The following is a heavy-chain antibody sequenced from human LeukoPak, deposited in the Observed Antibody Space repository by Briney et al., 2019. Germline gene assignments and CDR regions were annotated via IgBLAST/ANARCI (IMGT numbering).Heavy chain of an antibody. V-gene: IGHV1-18*01. J-gene: IGHJ6*02. D-gene: IGHD4-17*01. CDR1: GGTFSSYA. CDR2: ISAYNGNT. Sequence: GASVKVSSKASGGTFSSYAISWVRQAPGQGLEWMGWISAYNGNTYYAQRLQGRVTMTTDTSTSTAYMELRSLRSDDTAVYYCAREFTVTTGYGMDVWGQGTTVTVSS. CDR3: AREFTVTTGYGMDV.